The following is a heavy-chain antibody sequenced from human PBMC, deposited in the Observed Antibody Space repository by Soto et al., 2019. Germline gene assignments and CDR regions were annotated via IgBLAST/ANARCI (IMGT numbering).Heavy chain of an antibody. CDR2: IYYSGST. V-gene: IGHV4-39*07. D-gene: IGHD6-6*01. J-gene: IGHJ4*02. CDR1: GGSVSSSSYY. Sequence: PSETLSLTCTVSGGSVSSSSYYWGWIRQPPGKGLEWIGNIYYSGSTYYNPSLKSRVTISVDTSKNQFSLKLSSVTAADTAVYYCARSSGIAALGYWGQGTLVTVSS. CDR3: ARSSGIAALGY.